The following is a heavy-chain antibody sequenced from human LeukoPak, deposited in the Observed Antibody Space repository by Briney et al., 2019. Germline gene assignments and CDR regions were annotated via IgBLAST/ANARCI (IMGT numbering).Heavy chain of an antibody. CDR2: ISYDGSNK. CDR3: ANDVPAPQWLVVPIFGY. V-gene: IGHV3-30-3*02. J-gene: IGHJ4*02. D-gene: IGHD6-19*01. Sequence: PGGSLRLSCAASGFTFSSYAMHWVRQAPGKGLEWVAVISYDGSNKYYADSVKGRFTISRDNSQNTLYLQMNSLRAEDTAVYYCANDVPAPQWLVVPIFGYWGQGTLVTVSS. CDR1: GFTFSSYA.